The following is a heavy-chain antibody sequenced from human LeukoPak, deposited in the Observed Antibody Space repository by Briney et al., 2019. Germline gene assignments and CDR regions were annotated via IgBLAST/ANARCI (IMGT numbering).Heavy chain of an antibody. CDR1: GVSISSSSYY. CDR3: ARGRIYSSSSFYRFDY. J-gene: IGHJ4*02. CDR2: ICCSGST. Sequence: SETLSLTCTGAGVSISSSSYYWGWIRQPPGKGLEWIGSICCSGSTYYNPSLKSRVTISVDTYKNQSSLKLSSVTAADTAVYYCARGRIYSSSSFYRFDYWGQGTLVTVSS. D-gene: IGHD6-6*01. V-gene: IGHV4-39*01.